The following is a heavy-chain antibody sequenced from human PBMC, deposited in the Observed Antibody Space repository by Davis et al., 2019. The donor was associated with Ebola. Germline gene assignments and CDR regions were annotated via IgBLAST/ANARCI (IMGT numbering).Heavy chain of an antibody. D-gene: IGHD1-14*01. V-gene: IGHV4-38-2*02. CDR1: GYSISSGYY. Sequence: SETLSLTCTVSGYSISSGYYWNWIRQPPGKGLEWIGYIYYSGSTNYNPSLKSRVTISVDTSKNQFSLKLSSVTVADTAVYSCARGTGPVDYWGQGTLVTVSS. CDR2: IYYSGST. J-gene: IGHJ4*02. CDR3: ARGTGPVDY.